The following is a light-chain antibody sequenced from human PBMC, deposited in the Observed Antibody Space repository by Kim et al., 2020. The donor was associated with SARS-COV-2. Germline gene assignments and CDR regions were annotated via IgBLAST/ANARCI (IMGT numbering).Light chain of an antibody. CDR1: QDISNY. J-gene: IGKJ2*01. Sequence: DIQMTQSPSSLSASVGDRVTITCQASQDISNYLNWYQQKPGKAPKLLIYDASNLETGVPSRFSGSGSGTDFTFTISSLQPEDIATYYCQQYDNPAMYTFGQGTKLEI. CDR2: DAS. V-gene: IGKV1-33*01. CDR3: QQYDNPAMYT.